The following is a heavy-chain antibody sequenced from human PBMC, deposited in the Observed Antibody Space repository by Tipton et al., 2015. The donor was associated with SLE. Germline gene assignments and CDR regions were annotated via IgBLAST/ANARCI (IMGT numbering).Heavy chain of an antibody. CDR1: GGSFSGYY. CDR2: INHSGGT. V-gene: IGHV4-34*01. D-gene: IGHD3-10*01. Sequence: TLSLTCAVYGGSFSGYYWNWIRQPPGKGLEWIGEINHSGGTNYNPSLKSRVTISVDTSKNQFSLKLSSVTAADTAVYYCARDYSPEAYFDYWGQGTLVTVSS. CDR3: ARDYSPEAYFDY. J-gene: IGHJ4*02.